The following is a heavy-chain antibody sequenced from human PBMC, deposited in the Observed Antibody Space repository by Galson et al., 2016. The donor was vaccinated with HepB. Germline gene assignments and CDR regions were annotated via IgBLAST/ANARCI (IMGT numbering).Heavy chain of an antibody. Sequence: SLRLSCAASGFSFEDYGMDWVRQGPGKGLEWVAGISWNSVGVGYADSVKGRFTISRDNAKNSLHLQMNSLRVEDTALYYCVKDRKYRCSSSTCYWEFDYWGQGTLVTVS. CDR1: GFSFEDYG. J-gene: IGHJ4*02. D-gene: IGHD2-2*01. V-gene: IGHV3-9*01. CDR2: ISWNSVGV. CDR3: VKDRKYRCSSSTCYWEFDY.